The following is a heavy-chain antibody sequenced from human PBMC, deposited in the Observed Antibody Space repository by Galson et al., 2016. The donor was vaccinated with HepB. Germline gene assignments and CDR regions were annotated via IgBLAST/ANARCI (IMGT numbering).Heavy chain of an antibody. CDR1: GFAFSTYA. J-gene: IGHJ5*02. V-gene: IGHV3-23*01. CDR3: AKDPTS. D-gene: IGHD3-16*01. Sequence: SLRLSCAASGFAFSTYAMSWVRQAPGKGLEWVSTLGGSGVSAYYADSVLGRCRISRDNSKNTLYLQLNSLRVDDTAVYYCAKDPTSWGQGTLVTVSS. CDR2: LGGSGVSA.